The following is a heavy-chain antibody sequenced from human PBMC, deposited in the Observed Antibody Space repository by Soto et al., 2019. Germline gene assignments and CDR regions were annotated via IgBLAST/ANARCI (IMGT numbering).Heavy chain of an antibody. V-gene: IGHV3-23*01. CDR3: AKVDVSGYYFCYMDV. Sequence: EVQLLESGGGLVQPGGSLRLSCAASGFTFSSYAMSWVRQAPGKGLEWVSAISGSGGSTYYADSVKGRFTIARDNSKNTLYLQMNSLRAEDTAVYYCAKVDVSGYYFCYMDVWGKGTTVTVSS. CDR1: GFTFSSYA. J-gene: IGHJ6*03. CDR2: ISGSGGST. D-gene: IGHD3-10*01.